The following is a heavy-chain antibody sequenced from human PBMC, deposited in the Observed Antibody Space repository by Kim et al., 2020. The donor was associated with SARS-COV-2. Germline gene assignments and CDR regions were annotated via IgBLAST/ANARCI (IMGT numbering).Heavy chain of an antibody. Sequence: GGSLRLSCAASGFTFSSYGMHWVRQAPGKGLEWVAVISYDGSNKYYADSVKGRFTISRDNSKNTLYLQMNSLRAEDTAVYYCAKDNARYCSSTSCWDYYYGMDVWGQGTTVTVSS. CDR1: GFTFSSYG. J-gene: IGHJ6*02. V-gene: IGHV3-30*18. CDR2: ISYDGSNK. CDR3: AKDNARYCSSTSCWDYYYGMDV. D-gene: IGHD2-2*01.